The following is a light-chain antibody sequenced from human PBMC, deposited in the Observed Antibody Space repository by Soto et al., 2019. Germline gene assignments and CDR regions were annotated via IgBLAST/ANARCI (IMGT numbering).Light chain of an antibody. CDR3: QQSYITHPIS. Sequence: DLQMTLSPLSLPPYMGERATXTCRASQSVSRYLNWYQHEPLKAPKLLINAASNLRICVPSRFSGRRSGTDFTLTIDGLQPEDFAVYYCQQSYITHPISVGQGTRMELK. J-gene: IGKJ5*01. CDR1: QSVSRY. V-gene: IGKV1-39*01. CDR2: AAS.